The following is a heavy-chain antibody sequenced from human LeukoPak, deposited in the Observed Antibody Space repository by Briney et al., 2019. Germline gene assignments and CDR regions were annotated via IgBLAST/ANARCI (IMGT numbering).Heavy chain of an antibody. J-gene: IGHJ4*02. Sequence: SETLSLTCTVSGGSVSSYYWNWIRQPPGKGLEWIGYIYYSGSTNYNPSLRRRVTISVDTSKNQFSLELSSVTAADTAVYYCARGWASGSYYNYWGQGTLVTVSS. CDR3: ARGWASGSYYNY. CDR2: IYYSGST. V-gene: IGHV4-59*02. D-gene: IGHD1-26*01. CDR1: GGSVSSYY.